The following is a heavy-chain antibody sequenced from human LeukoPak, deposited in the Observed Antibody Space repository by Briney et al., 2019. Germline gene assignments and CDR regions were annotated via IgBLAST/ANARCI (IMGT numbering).Heavy chain of an antibody. Sequence: GGSLRLSCAASGFTFSSYEMNWVRQAPGKGLEWVSYISSSGSTIYYADSVKGRFTISRDNAKNSLYLQMNSLRAEDTAVYYCARDPYDSSGYYYRFDYWGQGTLVTVSS. CDR1: GFTFSSYE. V-gene: IGHV3-48*03. D-gene: IGHD3-22*01. CDR2: ISSSGSTI. J-gene: IGHJ4*02. CDR3: ARDPYDSSGYYYRFDY.